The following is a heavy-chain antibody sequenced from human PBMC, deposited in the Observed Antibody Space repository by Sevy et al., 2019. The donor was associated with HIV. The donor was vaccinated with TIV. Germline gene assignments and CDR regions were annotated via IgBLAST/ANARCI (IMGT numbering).Heavy chain of an antibody. J-gene: IGHJ3*02. CDR3: ATGPTEAWLLRAVDI. CDR2: ISGSGGKT. CDR1: GFTFSTYA. Sequence: GGSLRLSCAASGFTFSTYAMSWVRQAPGKGLEWVSGISGSGGKTYYADSVKGRLTISRDNSKNTLYLQMNSLGAEDTAVYYCATGPTEAWLLRAVDIWGQGTMVTVSS. V-gene: IGHV3-23*01. D-gene: IGHD3-22*01.